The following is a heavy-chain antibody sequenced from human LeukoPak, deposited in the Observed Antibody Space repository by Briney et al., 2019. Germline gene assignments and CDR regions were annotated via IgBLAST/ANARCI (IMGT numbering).Heavy chain of an antibody. Sequence: GGSLRLSCEASGFTFSTNWMTWVRQAPGKGLEWVANINQDGSEKYYVDSVKGRFTISRDNTKNSLYLQMDSLRAEDTAMYYCARDASGSYYDYWGHGNLVTVSS. CDR3: ARDASGSYYDY. CDR2: INQDGSEK. V-gene: IGHV3-7*01. CDR1: GFTFSTNW. J-gene: IGHJ4*01. D-gene: IGHD1-26*01.